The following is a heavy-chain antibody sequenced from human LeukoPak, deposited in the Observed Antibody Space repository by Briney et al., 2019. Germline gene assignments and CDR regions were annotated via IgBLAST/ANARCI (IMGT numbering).Heavy chain of an antibody. CDR3: ARGPEAARPNRYYGMDV. CDR1: GGSFSGYY. J-gene: IGHJ6*02. V-gene: IGHV4-34*01. Sequence: KPSETLSLTCAVYGGSFSGYYWSWIRQPPGRGLAWIGEIHHSGSTNYNPSLKSRVTISVDTSKNQFSLKLSSVTAADTAVYYCARGPEAARPNRYYGMDVWGQGTTVTVSS. D-gene: IGHD6-6*01. CDR2: IHHSGST.